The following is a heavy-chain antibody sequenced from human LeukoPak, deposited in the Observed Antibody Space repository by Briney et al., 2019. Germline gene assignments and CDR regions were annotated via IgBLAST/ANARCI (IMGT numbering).Heavy chain of an antibody. CDR3: ARHSPTAMGLPYYYYGMDV. V-gene: IGHV5-51*01. Sequence: GESLKISCKGSGYSFTSYWIAWVRQMPGKGLEWMGIIYPGDSDTRYSPSFQGQVTISADKPISTAYLQWSSLKASDTAMYYCARHSPTAMGLPYYYYGMDVWGQGTTVTVSS. CDR1: GYSFTSYW. D-gene: IGHD5-18*01. CDR2: IYPGDSDT. J-gene: IGHJ6*02.